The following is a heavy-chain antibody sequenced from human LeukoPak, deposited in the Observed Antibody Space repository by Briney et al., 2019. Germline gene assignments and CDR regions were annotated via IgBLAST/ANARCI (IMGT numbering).Heavy chain of an antibody. D-gene: IGHD3-10*01. CDR3: ARGYDSGSYYRH. CDR2: INHSGSS. CDR1: GGSFSGYY. Sequence: SETLSLTCGVYGGSFSGYYWSWIRQPPGKGLEWIGEINHSGSSNYNPSLKSRVTISVDTSKNLFSLRLSFVTAADTAVYYCARGYDSGSYYRHWGQGTLVTVSS. V-gene: IGHV4-34*01. J-gene: IGHJ4*02.